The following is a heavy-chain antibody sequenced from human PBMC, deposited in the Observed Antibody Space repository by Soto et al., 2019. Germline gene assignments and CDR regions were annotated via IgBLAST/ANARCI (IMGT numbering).Heavy chain of an antibody. J-gene: IGHJ6*02. V-gene: IGHV1-2*02. CDR3: ARDLDTAMASKGMDV. D-gene: IGHD5-18*01. CDR1: GYTFTGYY. CDR2: INPNSGGT. Sequence: ASVKVSCKASGYTFTGYYMHWVRQAPGQGLEWMGWINPNSGGTNYAQKFQGRVTMTRDTSISTAYMELSRLRSDDTAVYYCARDLDTAMASKGMDVWGQGTTVTVSS.